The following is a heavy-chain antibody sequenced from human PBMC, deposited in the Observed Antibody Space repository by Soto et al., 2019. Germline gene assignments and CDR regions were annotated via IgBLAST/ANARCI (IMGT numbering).Heavy chain of an antibody. D-gene: IGHD3-3*01. Sequence: SETLSLTCTVSGGSISSYYWSWIRQPPGKGLEWIGYIYYSGSTNYNPSLKSRVTISVDTSKNQFSLKLSSVTAADTAVYYCARVYYEFWSGYYRDFGWFDPSGQGTLVTVAS. CDR3: ARVYYEFWSGYYRDFGWFDP. CDR2: IYYSGST. V-gene: IGHV4-59*01. J-gene: IGHJ5*02. CDR1: GGSISSYY.